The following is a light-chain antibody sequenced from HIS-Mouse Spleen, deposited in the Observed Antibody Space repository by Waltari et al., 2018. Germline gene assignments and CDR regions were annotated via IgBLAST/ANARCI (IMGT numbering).Light chain of an antibody. J-gene: IGLJ3*02. Sequence: QSALTQPASVSGSPGQSITISCTGTRSDVGSYNLVSWYQQHPGKAPKLRIYEGSKRPSGVSNRFSGSKSGNTASLTISGLQAEDEADYYCCSYAGSSTYWVFGGGTKLTVL. CDR1: RSDVGSYNL. CDR2: EGS. V-gene: IGLV2-23*01. CDR3: CSYAGSSTYWV.